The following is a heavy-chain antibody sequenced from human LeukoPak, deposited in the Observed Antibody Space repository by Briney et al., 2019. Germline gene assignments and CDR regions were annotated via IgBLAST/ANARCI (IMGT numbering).Heavy chain of an antibody. Sequence: SETLSLTCTVSGGSISSYYWSWIRQPPGKGLEWIGYIYYRGSTNYNPSLKSRVTISVDTSKNQFSLKLSSVTAADTAVYYCARVYIVVVPAAIRFDNWFDPWGQGTLVTVSS. CDR3: ARVYIVVVPAAIRFDNWFDP. V-gene: IGHV4-59*01. D-gene: IGHD2-2*02. CDR2: IYYRGST. CDR1: GGSISSYY. J-gene: IGHJ5*02.